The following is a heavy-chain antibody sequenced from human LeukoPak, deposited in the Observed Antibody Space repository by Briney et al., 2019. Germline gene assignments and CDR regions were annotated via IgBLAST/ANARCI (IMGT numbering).Heavy chain of an antibody. J-gene: IGHJ4*02. CDR3: ARVLGGLAFRTFDY. Sequence: ASMKVSCKASGYTFTRHYMHWVRQAPGQGLEWMGIINPSGGSTIYAQKFQGRVTMTRDTSTSTVYMELSSLRSEDTAVYYCARVLGGLAFRTFDYWGQGTLVTVSS. V-gene: IGHV1-46*01. D-gene: IGHD3-16*01. CDR1: GYTFTRHY. CDR2: INPSGGST.